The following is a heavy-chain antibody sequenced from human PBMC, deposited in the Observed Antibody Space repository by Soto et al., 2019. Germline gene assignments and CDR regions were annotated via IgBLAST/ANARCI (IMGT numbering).Heavy chain of an antibody. V-gene: IGHV5-10-1*01. CDR3: ARHHRADYYDRSGLSWFDP. Sequence: VESLKISCKGSGYSFTSYWISWVRQMPGKGLEWMGRIDPSDSYTNYSPSFQGHVTISADKSISTAYLQWSSLKASDTAMYYCARHHRADYYDRSGLSWFDPWGQGNPVTGSS. CDR1: GYSFTSYW. D-gene: IGHD3-22*01. J-gene: IGHJ5*02. CDR2: IDPSDSYT.